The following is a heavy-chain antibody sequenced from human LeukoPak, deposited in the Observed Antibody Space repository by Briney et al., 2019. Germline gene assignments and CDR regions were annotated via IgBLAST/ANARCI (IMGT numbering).Heavy chain of an antibody. CDR2: INPNSGGT. V-gene: IGHV1-2*02. D-gene: IGHD3-10*01. CDR1: GYTFTGYY. J-gene: IGHJ4*02. Sequence: ASVKVSCKASGYTFTGYYMHWVRQAPGQGLEWMGWINPNSGGTNYAQKFQGRVTMTRDTSISTAYMELSRLRSDDTAVYYCARVLWFGELSKYYFDYWGPGTLVTVSS. CDR3: ARVLWFGELSKYYFDY.